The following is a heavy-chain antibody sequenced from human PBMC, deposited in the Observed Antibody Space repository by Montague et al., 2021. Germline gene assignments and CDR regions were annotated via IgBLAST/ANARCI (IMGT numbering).Heavy chain of an antibody. J-gene: IGHJ4*02. CDR3: VRSQDYCSSNSCLHYFDY. CDR2: IYYSGNT. V-gene: IGHV4-59*08. Sequence: SETLSLTCTVSGGSISGHFWSWVRQPPGKGLDYIGYIYYSGNTNYNPSLKSRVTISVDTSKNQFSLKLSSVTAADTAVYYCVRSQDYCSSNSCLHYFDYWGQGTLVTVSS. CDR1: GGSISGHF. D-gene: IGHD2-2*01.